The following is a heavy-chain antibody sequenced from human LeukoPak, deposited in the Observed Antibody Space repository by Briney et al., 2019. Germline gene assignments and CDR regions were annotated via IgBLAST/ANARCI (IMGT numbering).Heavy chain of an antibody. CDR2: IHQSGST. CDR1: GYSIRNGYF. J-gene: IGHJ4*02. CDR3: ASSPPYRSSWYLFDY. D-gene: IGHD6-13*01. V-gene: IGHV4-38-2*02. Sequence: SETLSLTCTVSGYSIRNGYFWGWVRQSPGKGLEWIGNIHQSGSTSYNPSLKSRVTISVDTSKNQFSLKLSSVTAADTAVYYCASSPPYRSSWYLFDYWGQGTLVTVSS.